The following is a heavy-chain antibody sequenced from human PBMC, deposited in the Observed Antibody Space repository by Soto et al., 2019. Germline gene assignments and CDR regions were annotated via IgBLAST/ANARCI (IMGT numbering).Heavy chain of an antibody. CDR1: GYTFTSYD. J-gene: IGHJ4*02. Sequence: QVQLVQSGAEVKKPGASVKVSCKASGYTFTSYDINWVRQATGQGLEWMGWMNPNSGNTGYAQKFQGRVTMTRNTSISTAYMELSSMRSEDTAVYYCARVAVEQWLVWVNYWGQGTLVTVSS. D-gene: IGHD6-19*01. CDR3: ARVAVEQWLVWVNY. CDR2: MNPNSGNT. V-gene: IGHV1-8*01.